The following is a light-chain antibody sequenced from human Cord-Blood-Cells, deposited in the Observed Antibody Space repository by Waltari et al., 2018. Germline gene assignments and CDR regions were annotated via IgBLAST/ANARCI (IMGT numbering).Light chain of an antibody. CDR1: QSVSSSY. Sequence: EIVLTQPPGTLSLSPGERATLSGRARQSVSSSYLAWYQQKPGQAPRLLIYGASSRATGIPDRFSGSGSGTDFTLTISRLEPEDFAVYYCQQYGSSPYSFGQGTKLEIK. CDR3: QQYGSSPYS. CDR2: GAS. J-gene: IGKJ2*03. V-gene: IGKV3-20*01.